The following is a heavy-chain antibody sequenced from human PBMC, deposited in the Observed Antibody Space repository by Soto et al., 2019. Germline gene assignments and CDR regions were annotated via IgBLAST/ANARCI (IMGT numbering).Heavy chain of an antibody. CDR1: GFTFSSYA. CDR2: ISGSGGST. D-gene: IGHD2-15*01. J-gene: IGHJ4*02. V-gene: IGHV3-23*01. Sequence: EVQLLESGGGLVQPGGSLRLSCAASGFTFSSYAMSWVRQAPGKGLEWVSAISGSGGSTYYADSVKGRFTISRDNSKNTLYLQMNSLRAEDTAVYYCAKRMGYCSGGSCYSGGPFDYWGQGTLVTVSS. CDR3: AKRMGYCSGGSCYSGGPFDY.